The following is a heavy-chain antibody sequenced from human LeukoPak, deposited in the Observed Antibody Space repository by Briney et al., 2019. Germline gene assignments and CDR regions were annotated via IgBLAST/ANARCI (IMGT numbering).Heavy chain of an antibody. V-gene: IGHV3-23*01. CDR1: GFTFSSYA. CDR2: ISGSGGST. CDR3: LAAGAYYGMDV. J-gene: IGHJ6*02. Sequence: GGSLRLSCAASGFTFSSYAVSWVRQAPGKGLEWVSAISGSGGSTYYADSVKGRFTISRDNSKNTLYLQMNSLRAEDTAVYYCLAAGAYYGMDVWGQGTTVTVSS. D-gene: IGHD6-19*01.